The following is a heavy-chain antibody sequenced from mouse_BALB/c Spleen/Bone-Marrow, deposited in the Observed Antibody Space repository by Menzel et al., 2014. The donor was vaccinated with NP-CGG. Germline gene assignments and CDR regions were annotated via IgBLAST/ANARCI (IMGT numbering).Heavy chain of an antibody. CDR1: GFTFSNYW. CDR2: IRLKSHNYAT. V-gene: IGHV6-6*02. J-gene: IGHJ3*01. Sequence: EVKVEESGGGLVQPGGSMKLSCVASGFTFSNYWMNWVRQSPEKGLEWVAEIRLKSHNYATRYAESVKGRFTISRDDSKSSVYPQMNNLRAEDTGIYYCTTGFAYWGQGTLVTVSA. CDR3: TTGFAY.